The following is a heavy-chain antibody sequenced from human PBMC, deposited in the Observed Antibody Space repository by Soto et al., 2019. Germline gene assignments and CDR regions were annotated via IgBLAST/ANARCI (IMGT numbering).Heavy chain of an antibody. CDR2: IYPADSDT. Sequence: GESLKISCRGSGYSFPSQWIGWVRQTPGKGLEWMGSIYPADSDTRYSPSFQGQVIISADKSIRTAYLEWSSLKASDSAMYYEVRTPHSPRSYCAYPYGMDGWGQGTTVTVSS. V-gene: IGHV5-51*01. J-gene: IGHJ6*02. D-gene: IGHD3-10*01. CDR3: VRTPHSPRSYCAYPYGMDG. CDR1: GYSFPSQW.